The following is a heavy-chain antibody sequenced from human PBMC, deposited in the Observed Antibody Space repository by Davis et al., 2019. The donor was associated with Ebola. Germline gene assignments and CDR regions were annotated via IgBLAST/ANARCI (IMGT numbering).Heavy chain of an antibody. D-gene: IGHD6-19*01. J-gene: IGHJ4*02. V-gene: IGHV4-34*01. CDR3: ASVAYSSGWGAIDY. CDR2: INHSGST. Sequence: SETLSLTCAVYGGSFSGYYWSWIRQPPGKGLEWIGEINHSGSTNYNPSLKSRVTISVDTSKNQFSLKLSSVTAADTAVYYCASVAYSSGWGAIDYWGQGTLVTVSS. CDR1: GGSFSGYY.